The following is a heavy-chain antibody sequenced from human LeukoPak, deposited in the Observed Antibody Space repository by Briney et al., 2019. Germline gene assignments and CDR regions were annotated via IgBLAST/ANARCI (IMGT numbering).Heavy chain of an antibody. V-gene: IGHV1-69*04. CDR1: GGTFSSYA. J-gene: IGHJ4*02. CDR2: IITILGIA. CDR3: ARDIYYYDSSGYYYFDY. D-gene: IGHD3-22*01. Sequence: SVKVSCKASGGTFSSYAISWVRQAPGQGLEWMGRIITILGIANYAQKFQGRVTITADKSTSTAYMELSSLRSEDTAVYYCARDIYYYDSSGYYYFDYWGQGTLVTVSS.